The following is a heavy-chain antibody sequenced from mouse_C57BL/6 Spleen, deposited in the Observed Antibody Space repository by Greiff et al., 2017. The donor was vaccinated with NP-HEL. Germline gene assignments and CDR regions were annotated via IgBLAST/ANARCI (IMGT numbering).Heavy chain of an antibody. Sequence: EVQRVESGAELVKPGASVKLSCTASGFNIKDYYMHWVKQRTEQGLEWIGRIDPEDGETKSAPKFQGKATITAYTSSNTAYLQLSSLTSEDTAVYYRARTGDYAMDYWGQGTSVTVSS. V-gene: IGHV14-2*01. CDR1: GFNIKDYY. J-gene: IGHJ4*01. CDR2: IDPEDGET. CDR3: ARTGDYAMDY.